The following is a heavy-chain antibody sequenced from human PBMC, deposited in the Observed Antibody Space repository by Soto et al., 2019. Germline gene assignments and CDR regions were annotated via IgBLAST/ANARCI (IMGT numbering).Heavy chain of an antibody. J-gene: IGHJ4*02. Sequence: SETLCLTCTVSGGSVSSDIYYWTWIRQPPGKGLVGILYIFYSGGSKYNASLKIRVTISVVTSKKHFSLNLSSVTAADTAVYYCARGGAVTATFDYWGQGALVTVSS. V-gene: IGHV4-61*01. CDR1: GGSVSSDIYY. D-gene: IGHD5-18*01. CDR2: IFYSGGS. CDR3: ARGGAVTATFDY.